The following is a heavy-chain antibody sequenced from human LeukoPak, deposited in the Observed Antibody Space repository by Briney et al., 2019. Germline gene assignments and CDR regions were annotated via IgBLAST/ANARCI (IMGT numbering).Heavy chain of an antibody. V-gene: IGHV4-39*01. CDR1: GGSISSSSYY. J-gene: IGHJ4*02. D-gene: IGHD3-10*01. CDR2: IYYSGST. Sequence: SETLSLTCTVSGGSISSSSYYWGWIRQPPGKGLEWIGSIYYSGSTYYNPFLKSRVTISVDTSKNQFSLKLNSVTAADTAVYYCARGEITMVRGVRVTEDFDYWGQGTLVTVSS. CDR3: ARGEITMVRGVRVTEDFDY.